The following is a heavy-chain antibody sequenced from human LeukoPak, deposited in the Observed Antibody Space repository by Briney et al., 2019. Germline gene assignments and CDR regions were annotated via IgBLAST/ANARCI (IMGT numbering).Heavy chain of an antibody. J-gene: IGHJ5*02. D-gene: IGHD5-18*01. CDR1: GDSVSSNSVT. CDR2: TYYRSTWYN. V-gene: IGHV6-1*01. CDR3: AGYSYGVRPS. Sequence: SQTLSLTCAISGDSVSSNSVTWNWIRQSPSRGLEWLGRTYYRSTWYNDYAVSVRGRITVNPDTSKNQFPLHLNSVTPEDTAVYYCAGYSYGVRPSWGQGTLVTVSS.